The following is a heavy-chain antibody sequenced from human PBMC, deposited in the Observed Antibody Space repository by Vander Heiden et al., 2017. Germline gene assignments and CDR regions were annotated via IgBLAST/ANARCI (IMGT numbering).Heavy chain of an antibody. CDR2: IWYDGSKK. CDR1: GCIFSSYG. J-gene: IGHJ4*02. Sequence: QAQPVESGGAVAKPGRYLRHSCAASGCIFSSYGMHWVRQAPGKGLEWVAIIWYDGSKKYYADSVKGRFTISRDNSENTLYLQMNSLRAEDTAVYYCAREGDSSGYYYFDYWGQGTLVTVSS. V-gene: IGHV3-33*01. D-gene: IGHD3-22*01. CDR3: AREGDSSGYYYFDY.